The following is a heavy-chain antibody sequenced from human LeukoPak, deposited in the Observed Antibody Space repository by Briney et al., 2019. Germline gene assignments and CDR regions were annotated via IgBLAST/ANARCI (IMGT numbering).Heavy chain of an antibody. D-gene: IGHD3-10*01. CDR2: ISSSSSYI. J-gene: IGHJ6*04. Sequence: GGSLRLSCAASGFTFSSYSMNWVRQAPGKGLEWVSSISSSSSYIYYADSVKGRFTISRDNAKNSLYLQMNSLRAEDTAVYYCARYLEASYYGSGSYSPIQPYYYYYGMDVWGKGTTVTVSS. V-gene: IGHV3-21*01. CDR3: ARYLEASYYGSGSYSPIQPYYYYYGMDV. CDR1: GFTFSSYS.